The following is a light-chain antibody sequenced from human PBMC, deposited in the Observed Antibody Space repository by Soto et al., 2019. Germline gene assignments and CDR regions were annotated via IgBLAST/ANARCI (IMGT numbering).Light chain of an antibody. CDR3: QESISIFT. Sequence: DIQMTQSPSSLSASVGDRVTITCRASQTISSYLNWYQQKPGKAPNLLIYAVSNLQRGVPSRFSGSGSGTDFTLTISSLQPEDFGTYFCQESISIFTFGGGTRVEIK. CDR1: QTISSY. V-gene: IGKV1-39*01. CDR2: AVS. J-gene: IGKJ4*01.